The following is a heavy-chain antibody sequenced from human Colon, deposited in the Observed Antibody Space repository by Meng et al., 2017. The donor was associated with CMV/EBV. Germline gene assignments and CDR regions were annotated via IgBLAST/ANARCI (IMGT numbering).Heavy chain of an antibody. V-gene: IGHV3-30*02. CDR2: IRYDGNTN. CDR3: AKGRGPNSVTGTPGDYYYQYAMDV. CDR1: GFTFGSHV. J-gene: IGHJ6*02. D-gene: IGHD1-20*01. Sequence: GESLKISCAASGFTFGSHVMHWVRQAPGKGLEWVAFIRYDGNTNSYADSVKSRFTISRDNSKNTLHLQMNSLRADDTAVYYCAKGRGPNSVTGTPGDYYYQYAMDVWGQGTTVTVSS.